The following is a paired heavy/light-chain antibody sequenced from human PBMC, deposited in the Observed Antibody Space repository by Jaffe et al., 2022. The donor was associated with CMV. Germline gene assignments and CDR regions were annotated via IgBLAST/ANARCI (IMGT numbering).Heavy chain of an antibody. V-gene: IGHV1-69*01. CDR2: INPLSKAP. J-gene: IGHJ4*02. D-gene: IGHD3-10*01. CDR1: GGTLSNFA. Sequence: QVQLAQSGAEVKKPGSSVKVSCKTSGGTLSNFAFSWVRRAPGQGLEWMGGINPLSKAPIYAQKFQGRLTIAADESTSTFYMGLSSLTSDDSAIYYCTRGPSLDVVRGASFDYWGQGTLVTVSS. CDR3: TRGPSLDVVRGASFDY.
Light chain of an antibody. J-gene: IGLJ2*01. Sequence: YVLTQPPSVSVAPGQTARISCGGDSLASYSVDWYQQRPGQAPILVMSYGSDRPSGISERLSGSTSGNTATLTISRVEAGDEADYFCQVWDNNGDTHVVFGGGTKLTVL. CDR3: QVWDNNGDTHVV. CDR2: YGS. CDR1: SLASYS. V-gene: IGLV3-21*04.